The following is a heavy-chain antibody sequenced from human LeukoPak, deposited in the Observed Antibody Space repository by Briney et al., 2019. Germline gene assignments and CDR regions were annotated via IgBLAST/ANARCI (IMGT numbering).Heavy chain of an antibody. D-gene: IGHD5-12*01. Sequence: GGSLRLSCAASGFTFSSYAMSWVRQAPGKGLEWVSYISGSGDSTYYEDSVKGRFTISRDNSKNTLYLQMKSLRAEDTAVYYCAKSLPSWLQALDYRGQGTLVTVS. J-gene: IGHJ4*02. CDR2: ISGSGDST. CDR3: AKSLPSWLQALDY. V-gene: IGHV3-23*01. CDR1: GFTFSSYA.